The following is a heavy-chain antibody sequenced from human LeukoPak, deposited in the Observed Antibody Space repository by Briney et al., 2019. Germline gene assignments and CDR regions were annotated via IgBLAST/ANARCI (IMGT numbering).Heavy chain of an antibody. D-gene: IGHD3-10*01. Sequence: SETLSLTCTVSGGSISSYYWSWIRQPPGKGLEWIGYIYYSGSTNYNPSLKSRVTISVDTSKNQFSLKLSSVTAADTAVYYCARELPGVDDFDIWGQGTMVTVSS. CDR1: GGSISSYY. V-gene: IGHV4-59*12. J-gene: IGHJ3*02. CDR3: ARELPGVDDFDI. CDR2: IYYSGST.